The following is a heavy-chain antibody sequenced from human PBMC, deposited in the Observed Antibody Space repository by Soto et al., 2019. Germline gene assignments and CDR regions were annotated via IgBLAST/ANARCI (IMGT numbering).Heavy chain of an antibody. J-gene: IGHJ5*02. D-gene: IGHD3-16*02. CDR2: IGTAGDT. Sequence: GGSLRLSCAASGFTFSSYDMHWVRQATGKGLEWVSAIGTAGDTYYPGSVKGRFTISRENAKNSLYLQMNSLRAEDTAVYYCARGRRDMITFGGVIAGNWFDPWGQGTLVTVSS. CDR3: ARGRRDMITFGGVIAGNWFDP. V-gene: IGHV3-13*01. CDR1: GFTFSSYD.